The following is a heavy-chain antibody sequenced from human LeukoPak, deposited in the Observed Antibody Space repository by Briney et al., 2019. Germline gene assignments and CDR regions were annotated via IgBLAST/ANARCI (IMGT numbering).Heavy chain of an antibody. D-gene: IGHD6-19*01. CDR1: GFTFSSYA. CDR2: ISYDGSNK. Sequence: PGGSLRLSCAASGFTFSSYAMHWVRQAPGKGLEWVVVISYDGSNKYYADSVKGRFTISRDNSKNTLYLQMNSLRAEDTAVYYCAREFFLQWLGPGPFDYWGQGTLVTVSS. CDR3: AREFFLQWLGPGPFDY. J-gene: IGHJ4*02. V-gene: IGHV3-30-3*01.